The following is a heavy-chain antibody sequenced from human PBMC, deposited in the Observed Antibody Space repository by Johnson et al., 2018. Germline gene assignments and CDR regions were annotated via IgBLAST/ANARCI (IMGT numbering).Heavy chain of an antibody. Sequence: VQLVQSGGGLVQPGGSLRLSCAASGFPVSSNYMRWVRPAPGKGLEWVAGISWSRDIIGYADSVTGRFIISRDNAKNSLYLQMNSLRAEDTALYYCAKERIEAVAGSGPFDSWGQGTMVTVSS. D-gene: IGHD6-19*01. V-gene: IGHV3-9*01. CDR3: AKERIEAVAGSGPFDS. J-gene: IGHJ3*02. CDR2: ISWSRDII. CDR1: GFPVSSNY.